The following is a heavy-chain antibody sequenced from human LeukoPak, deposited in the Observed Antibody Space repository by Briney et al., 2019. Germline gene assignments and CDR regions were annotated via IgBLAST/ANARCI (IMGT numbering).Heavy chain of an antibody. Sequence: GSLRLSCAASGFTFSDNYMTWVRQAPGKGLEWLSYTSGNGGVIQYADSVKGRFTISRDNAKNLLYLQMDSLRVEDTAIYYCARDPRTVRIWGQGTLVTVSS. CDR1: GFTFSDNY. CDR3: ARDPRTVRI. D-gene: IGHD1-1*01. V-gene: IGHV3-11*04. J-gene: IGHJ4*02. CDR2: TSGNGGVI.